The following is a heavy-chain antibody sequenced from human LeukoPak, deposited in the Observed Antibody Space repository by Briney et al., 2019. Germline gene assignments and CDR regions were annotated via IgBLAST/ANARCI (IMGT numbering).Heavy chain of an antibody. Sequence: PGRSMRLSCTASGFTFGDYAMRWVRQAPGEWLEWVGFIRSKVYGGITGCAASVKGRFTISRDDSKSIADLQMHSLKTEDTAVYYCTRDQASFGLVHGYCTNGLCPKPEPYYMDVWGKGTTVTVSS. CDR2: IRSKVYGGIT. J-gene: IGHJ6*03. CDR1: GFTFGDYA. V-gene: IGHV3-49*04. CDR3: TRDQASFGLVHGYCTNGLCPKPEPYYMDV. D-gene: IGHD2-8*01.